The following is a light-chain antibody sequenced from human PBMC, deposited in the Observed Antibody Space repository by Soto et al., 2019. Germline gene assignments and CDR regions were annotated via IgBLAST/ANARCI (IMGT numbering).Light chain of an antibody. CDR2: DAS. Sequence: DILMTQSPSNLSASVGDRVTITCRASQSISSWLAWYHQKPGQAPKLLIYDASTLESGVPSRFSGSGSGTEFTLTISSLQPDDFVTYYCQQFNSFFGPGTKVDIK. CDR3: QQFNSF. J-gene: IGKJ3*01. CDR1: QSISSW. V-gene: IGKV1-5*01.